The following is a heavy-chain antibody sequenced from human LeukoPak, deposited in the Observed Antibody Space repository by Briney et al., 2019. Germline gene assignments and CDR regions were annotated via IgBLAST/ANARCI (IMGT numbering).Heavy chain of an antibody. CDR3: VRESFYYFNY. V-gene: IGHV3-48*03. Sequence: GGSLRLSCAASGFTFSNYEMNWVRQAPGKGLEWISYISSTGTTIYYADSVKGRFTISRDNGKNSLYLQMNSLRAEDTALYYCVRESFYYFNYWGQGTLVTVSS. CDR2: ISSTGTTI. J-gene: IGHJ4*02. CDR1: GFTFSNYE.